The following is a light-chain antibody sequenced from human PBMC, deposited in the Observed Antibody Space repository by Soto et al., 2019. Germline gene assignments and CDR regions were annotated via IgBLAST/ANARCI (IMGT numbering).Light chain of an antibody. J-gene: IGLJ1*01. CDR2: EGS. CDR3: SSYTSSITFYV. V-gene: IGLV2-14*02. Sequence: QSVLTQPASVSGSPGQSITISCTGTSSDVGSYNLVSWYQQHPGKAPKLMIYEGSKRPSGVSNCFSGSKSGNTASLTISGLQAEDEADYHCSSYTSSITFYVFGTGTKVTVL. CDR1: SSDVGSYNL.